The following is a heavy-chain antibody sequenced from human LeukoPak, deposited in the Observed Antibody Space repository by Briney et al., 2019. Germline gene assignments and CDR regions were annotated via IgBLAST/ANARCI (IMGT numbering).Heavy chain of an antibody. Sequence: GRSLRLSCAASGFTFSSYGMHWVRQASGKGLEWIGRIRSKAYNYATAYAASVKGRFTISRDDSKNTAYLQMNSLKTEDTAVYYCGYSSAWSIDYWGQGTLVTVSS. J-gene: IGHJ4*02. V-gene: IGHV3-73*01. D-gene: IGHD6-19*01. CDR1: GFTFSSYG. CDR3: GYSSAWSIDY. CDR2: IRSKAYNYAT.